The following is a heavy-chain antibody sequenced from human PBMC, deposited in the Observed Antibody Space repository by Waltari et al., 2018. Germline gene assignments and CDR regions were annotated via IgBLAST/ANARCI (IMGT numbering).Heavy chain of an antibody. V-gene: IGHV7-4-1*02. CDR3: ARGDLSSIAARLHGIDV. CDR2: INTNTGNP. CDR1: GYTFTSYA. J-gene: IGHJ6*02. Sequence: QVQLVQSGSELKKPGASVKVSCKASGYTFTSYAMNWVRQAPGQGLEWKGWINTNTGNPTYAQGFTGLFVFSFDTSVSTAYLQISSLKAEDTAVYYCARGDLSSIAARLHGIDVWGQGTTVTVSS. D-gene: IGHD6-6*01.